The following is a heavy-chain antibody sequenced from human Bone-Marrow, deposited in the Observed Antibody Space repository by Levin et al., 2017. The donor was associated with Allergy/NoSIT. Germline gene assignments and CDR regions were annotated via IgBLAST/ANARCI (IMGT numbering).Heavy chain of an antibody. D-gene: IGHD3-16*01. CDR3: ANPPDPRLIITTDY. V-gene: IGHV3-23*01. J-gene: IGHJ4*02. CDR2: MTGSGSST. CDR1: GFTFSSYS. Sequence: GGSLRLSCAASGFTFSSYSMSWVRQAPGRGLEWVSGMTGSGSSTYYADSVKGRFTISRDNSKNTLYLQMNSLRAEDTAVYYCANPPDPRLIITTDYWGQGTLVTVSS.